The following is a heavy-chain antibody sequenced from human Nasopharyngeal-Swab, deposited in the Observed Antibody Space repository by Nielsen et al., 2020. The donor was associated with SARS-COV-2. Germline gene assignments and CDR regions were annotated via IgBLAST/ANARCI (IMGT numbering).Heavy chain of an antibody. CDR3: ARVPGGYDSSGYYFDQ. D-gene: IGHD3-22*01. CDR2: IKQGGSEK. V-gene: IGHV3-7*01. J-gene: IGHJ4*02. Sequence: GESLKISCAASAFTFSGYWMNWVRQAPGKGLEWVASIKQGGSEKYYVDSVKGRFTISRDNAKNSLYLQMNSLRVEDTAVYYCARVPGGYDSSGYYFDQWGQGTLVTVSS. CDR1: AFTFSGYW.